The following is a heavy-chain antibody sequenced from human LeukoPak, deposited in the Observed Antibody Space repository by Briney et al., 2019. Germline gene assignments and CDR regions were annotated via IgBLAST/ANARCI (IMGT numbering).Heavy chain of an antibody. CDR3: ASPGYCSSTSCYRADYYNGMDV. V-gene: IGHV1-69*13. Sequence: SVKVSCKASGGTFSSYAISWVRQAPGQGLEWMGGIIPIFGTANYAQKFQGRVTITADESTSTAYMELSSLRSEDTAVYYCASPGYCSSTSCYRADYYNGMDVWGQGTTVTVSS. CDR1: GGTFSSYA. D-gene: IGHD2-2*01. CDR2: IIPIFGTA. J-gene: IGHJ6*02.